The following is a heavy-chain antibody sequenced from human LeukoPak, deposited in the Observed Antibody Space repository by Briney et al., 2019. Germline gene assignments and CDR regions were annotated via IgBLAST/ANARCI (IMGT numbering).Heavy chain of an antibody. CDR2: ISGSGGST. Sequence: GGSLRLSCAASGFTFSNYWMTWVRQAPGKGLEWVSAISGSGGSTYYADSVKGRFTISRDNSKNTLYLQMNSLRAEDTAVYYCAKENYGGFDYWGQGTLVTVSS. D-gene: IGHD4-23*01. CDR3: AKENYGGFDY. J-gene: IGHJ4*02. V-gene: IGHV3-23*01. CDR1: GFTFSNYW.